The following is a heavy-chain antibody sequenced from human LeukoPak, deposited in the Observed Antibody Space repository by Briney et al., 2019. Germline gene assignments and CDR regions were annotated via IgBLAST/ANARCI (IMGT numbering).Heavy chain of an antibody. Sequence: PSGTLSLTCTVSGDSIKNYYWSWIRQSPGKGLEWIGYIYHSGNTNYNPSLKRRLPMSIDTSKHQFSLNLNSVTAADTAVYYCARGNYSSGSYYVVDFDYWGQGTLVTVSS. CDR1: GDSIKNYY. V-gene: IGHV4-59*01. D-gene: IGHD3-10*01. CDR2: IYHSGNT. CDR3: ARGNYSSGSYYVVDFDY. J-gene: IGHJ4*02.